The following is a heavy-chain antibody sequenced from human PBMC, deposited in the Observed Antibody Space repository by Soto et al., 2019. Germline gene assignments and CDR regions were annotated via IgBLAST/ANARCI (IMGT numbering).Heavy chain of an antibody. Sequence: GGSLRLSCAASGFTFSSYAMSWVRQAPGKGLEWVSAISGSGGSTYYADSVKGRFTISRDNSKNTLYLQMNSLRAADTAVYYCARKGSSHNHRLDPFDIWGQGTMVTVSS. D-gene: IGHD6-13*01. CDR2: ISGSGGST. CDR3: ARKGSSHNHRLDPFDI. CDR1: GFTFSSYA. J-gene: IGHJ3*02. V-gene: IGHV3-23*01.